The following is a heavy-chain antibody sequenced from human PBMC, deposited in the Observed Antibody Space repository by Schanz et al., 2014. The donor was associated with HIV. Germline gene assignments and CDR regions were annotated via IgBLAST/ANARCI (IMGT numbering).Heavy chain of an antibody. CDR1: GFIFNSYA. J-gene: IGHJ6*02. V-gene: IGHV3-23*01. CDR3: ANGPGPLQHSDYYSGMDV. Sequence: VQLLDSGGGLVQPGGSLRLSCAASGFIFNSYAMSWVRQAPGKGLDRVSTISGSGDNTFYADSVKGRFTISRDSSKNTLYLQMNSLRVEDTAVYYCANGPGPLQHSDYYSGMDVWGQGTTVTVSS. D-gene: IGHD7-27*01. CDR2: ISGSGDNT.